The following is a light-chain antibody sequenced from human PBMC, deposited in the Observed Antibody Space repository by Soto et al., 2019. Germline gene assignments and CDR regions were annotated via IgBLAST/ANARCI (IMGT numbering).Light chain of an antibody. V-gene: IGKV3-15*01. CDR3: QHYNHWPPWT. Sequence: EVVMTQSPAILSVSPGERVTLSCRASQSISINLAWYQQKPGQAPRLLIYGASYRATGIPARFSGSGSGTEFALTISSLQSEDFAVYYCQHYNHWPPWTFSQWTKVEIK. CDR1: QSISIN. J-gene: IGKJ1*01. CDR2: GAS.